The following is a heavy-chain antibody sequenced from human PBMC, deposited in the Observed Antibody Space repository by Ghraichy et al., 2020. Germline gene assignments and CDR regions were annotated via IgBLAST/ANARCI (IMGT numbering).Heavy chain of an antibody. V-gene: IGHV4-34*01. J-gene: IGHJ4*02. CDR3: ARAYYYDSSGADY. Sequence: TLSLTCAVYGGSFSGYYWSWIRQPPGKGLEWIGEINHSGSANYNPSLKSRVTISVDTSKNQFSLKLSSVTAADTAVYYCARAYYYDSSGADYWGQGTLVTVSS. D-gene: IGHD3-22*01. CDR2: INHSGSA. CDR1: GGSFSGYY.